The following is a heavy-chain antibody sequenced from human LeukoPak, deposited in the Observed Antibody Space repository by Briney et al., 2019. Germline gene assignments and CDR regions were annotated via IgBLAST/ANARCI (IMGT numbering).Heavy chain of an antibody. D-gene: IGHD6-19*01. CDR2: ISWHSATI. CDR3: VKVRGEGWSSGWYYDAFDI. Sequence: GGSLRLSCAASGFTFDDYAMHWVRQAPGKGLEWVSGISWHSATIGYADSVKGRFSISRDNAKNSLYLQMNSLRAEDTALYYCVKVRGEGWSSGWYYDAFDIWGQGTKVTVSS. V-gene: IGHV3-9*01. J-gene: IGHJ3*02. CDR1: GFTFDDYA.